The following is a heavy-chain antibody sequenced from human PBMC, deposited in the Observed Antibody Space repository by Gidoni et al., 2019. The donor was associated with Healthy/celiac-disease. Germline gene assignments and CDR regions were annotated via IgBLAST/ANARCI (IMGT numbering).Heavy chain of an antibody. D-gene: IGHD3-10*01. V-gene: IGHV3-73*02. CDR3: TRHIYYGSEH. CDR2: IRSKANSYAT. CDR1: AFPFSGSA. Sequence: EVQLVESGGGLVQPGGSLNLSCAASAFPFSGSAMPWVRQASGSGLEWVGRIRSKANSYATAYAASVKGRFTISRDDSKNTAYLQMNSLKTEDTAVYYCTRHIYYGSEHWGQGTLVTVSS. J-gene: IGHJ1*01.